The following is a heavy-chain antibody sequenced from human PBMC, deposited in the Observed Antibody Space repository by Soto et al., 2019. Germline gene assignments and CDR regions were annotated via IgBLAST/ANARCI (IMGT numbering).Heavy chain of an antibody. CDR2: ISAYNGNT. V-gene: IGHV1-18*01. J-gene: IGHJ3*02. D-gene: IGHD4-17*01. Sequence: QVQLVQSGAEVKKPGASVKVSCKASGYTFTSYGISWVRQAPGQGLEWMGRISAYNGNTNYAQKLQGRVTMTTDTSTSTAYMELRSLRSDGTSVYYCARGITLTRLRGPVFDILGQGTMVTVSS. CDR3: ARGITLTRLRGPVFDI. CDR1: GYTFTSYG.